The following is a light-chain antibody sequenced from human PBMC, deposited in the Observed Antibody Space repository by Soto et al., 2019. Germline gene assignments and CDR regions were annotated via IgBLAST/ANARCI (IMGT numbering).Light chain of an antibody. Sequence: QSVLTQPASVSGSPGQSITISCTGTTSDVGSYDLVSWYQQHPGKAPKIMIYEVSKRPSGDSNRFSGSKSGNTASLTISVLQAEDEADYYCCSYAGGRSPYVFGTGTKVTVL. CDR3: CSYAGGRSPYV. V-gene: IGLV2-23*02. CDR2: EVS. J-gene: IGLJ1*01. CDR1: TSDVGSYDL.